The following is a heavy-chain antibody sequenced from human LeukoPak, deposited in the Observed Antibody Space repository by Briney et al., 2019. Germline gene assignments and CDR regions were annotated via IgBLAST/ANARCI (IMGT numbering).Heavy chain of an antibody. CDR2: IHYTGST. D-gene: IGHD3-16*01. V-gene: IGHV4-39*01. Sequence: NPSETLSLTCTVSGGSISSSSYYLGWIRQPPGKGLEWIGSIHYTGSTHYNPSLKSRVTMSVDTSKNQFSLKLSSVTAADTAVYYCARQLYSYTNGFDPWGQGTLVTVSS. CDR1: GGSISSSSYY. CDR3: ARQLYSYTNGFDP. J-gene: IGHJ5*02.